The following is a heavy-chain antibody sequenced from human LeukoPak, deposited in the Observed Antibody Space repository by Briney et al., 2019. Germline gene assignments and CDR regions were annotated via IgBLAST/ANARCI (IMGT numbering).Heavy chain of an antibody. Sequence: PGGSLRLSCAASGFTFSSYWMSWVRQAPGKGLEGVANIQEDGSEKYYVDSVKGRFTISRDNAKSSLYLQMNSLRAEDTAVYFCARGSFYAFDTWGQGTMVTVSS. V-gene: IGHV3-7*02. CDR3: ARGSFYAFDT. D-gene: IGHD2-15*01. J-gene: IGHJ3*02. CDR2: IQEDGSEK. CDR1: GFTFSSYW.